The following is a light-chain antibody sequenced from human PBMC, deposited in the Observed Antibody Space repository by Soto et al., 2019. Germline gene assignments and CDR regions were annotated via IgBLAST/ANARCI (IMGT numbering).Light chain of an antibody. CDR2: IAS. CDR3: QQVNNYPIT. V-gene: IGKV1-9*01. J-gene: IGKJ5*01. Sequence: DIQLTQSPSFLSASVGDRVTITCRASQGIRNYLAWYQQKPGRAPKLLMYIASTLQTGIPSRFTGSQSGTEFTLTITSLQPEDFAPYYCQQVNNYPITFSQGTRLEIK. CDR1: QGIRNY.